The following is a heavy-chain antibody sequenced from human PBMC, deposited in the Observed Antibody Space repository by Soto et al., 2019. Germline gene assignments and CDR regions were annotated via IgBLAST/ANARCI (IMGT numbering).Heavy chain of an antibody. CDR2: IYHSGST. V-gene: IGHV4-4*02. D-gene: IGHD6-6*01. CDR1: GGSISSSNW. J-gene: IGHJ6*02. Sequence: SETLSLTCAVSGGSISSSNWWSWVRQPSGKGLEWIGEIYHSGSTNYNPSLKSRVTISVDKSKNQFSLKLSSVTAADTAVYYCARVMGLYISSGEGYYYGMDVWGQGTTVTVSS. CDR3: ARVMGLYISSGEGYYYGMDV.